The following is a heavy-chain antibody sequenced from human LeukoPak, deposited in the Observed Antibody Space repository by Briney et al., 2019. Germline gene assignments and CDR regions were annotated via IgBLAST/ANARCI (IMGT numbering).Heavy chain of an antibody. D-gene: IGHD2-2*01. J-gene: IGHJ6*03. CDR3: AKDLEFTSSYYMDV. V-gene: IGHV3-30*18. CDR1: GFTFRNYC. CDR2: ISYDGNNK. Sequence: GRSLRLSCAASGFTFRNYCTHLVRQAPGKGLEWGAFISYDGNNKNYADSVMGRFTISRDNSKNTLYLQMNSLRAEDTAIYYCAKDLEFTSSYYMDVWGKGTTVTVSS.